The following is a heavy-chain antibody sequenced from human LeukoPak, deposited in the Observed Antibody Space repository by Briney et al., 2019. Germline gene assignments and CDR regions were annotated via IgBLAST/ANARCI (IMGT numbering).Heavy chain of an antibody. CDR1: GAPVTSYY. CDR2: ISDTGTT. CDR3: TKGYYEPFDS. Sequence: SETLSLTCSVSGAPVTSYYWDWIRQAPGKGPEWIGCISDTGTTYYNPSLKGRLTISLDTAKNQFSLKVRSVTAADSAIYYCTKGYYEPFDSWGQGILVTVSS. D-gene: IGHD3-22*01. J-gene: IGHJ4*02. V-gene: IGHV4-59*02.